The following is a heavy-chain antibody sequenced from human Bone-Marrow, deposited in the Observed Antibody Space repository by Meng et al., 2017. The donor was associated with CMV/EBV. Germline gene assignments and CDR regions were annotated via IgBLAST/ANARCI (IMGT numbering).Heavy chain of an antibody. CDR1: GFTFSSYA. V-gene: IGHV3-9*01. CDR3: AKDYYYYGMDV. Sequence: SLKISCAASGFTFSSYAMHWVRQAPGKGLEWVSGISWNSGSIGYADSVKGRFTISRDNAKNSLYLQMNSLRAEDTALYYCAKDYYYYGMDVWGQGTTVTVSS. CDR2: ISWNSGSI. J-gene: IGHJ6*02.